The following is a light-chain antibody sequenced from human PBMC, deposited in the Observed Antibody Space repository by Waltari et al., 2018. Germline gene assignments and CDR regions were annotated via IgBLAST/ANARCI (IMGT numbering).Light chain of an antibody. CDR2: GTS. V-gene: IGKV3-20*01. CDR1: QRVDTTY. J-gene: IGKJ1*01. Sequence: EIVLTQSPGTLSLSPGERATLSCRASQRVDTTYLAWYQQKPGQAPRLLIYGTSTRATGIPDRFSGSGSGTDFTLTISRLEPEDLAIYYCQQYVASPSTFGQGTKVEIK. CDR3: QQYVASPST.